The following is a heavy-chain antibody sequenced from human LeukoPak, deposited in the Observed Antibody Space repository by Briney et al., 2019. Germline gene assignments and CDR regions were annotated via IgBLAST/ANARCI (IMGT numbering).Heavy chain of an antibody. CDR2: ISSSSSTI. J-gene: IGHJ5*02. D-gene: IGHD3-10*01. CDR3: ARDRYYGSGLDP. Sequence: PGGPLRLSCAASGFTFSSYNMNWVRQAPGKGLEWVSYISSSSSTIYYADSVKGRFTISRDNSKNTLYLQMNSLRAEDTAVYYCARDRYYGSGLDPWGQGTLVTVSS. V-gene: IGHV3-48*01. CDR1: GFTFSSYN.